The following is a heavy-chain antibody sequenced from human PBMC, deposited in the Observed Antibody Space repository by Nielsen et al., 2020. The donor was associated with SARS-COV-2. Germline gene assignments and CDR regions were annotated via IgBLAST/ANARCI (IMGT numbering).Heavy chain of an antibody. CDR3: ARGWYYYDSSDY. CDR2: ISGSGGTT. CDR1: GLTFSNFG. D-gene: IGHD3-22*01. J-gene: IGHJ4*02. Sequence: GESLKISCAASGLTFSNFGMNWVRQAPGKGLEWVSTISGSGGTTFYAESVKGRFTISRDNSKNTLYLEMNSLRAEDTAVYYCARGWYYYDSSDYWGQGTLVTVSS. V-gene: IGHV3-23*01.